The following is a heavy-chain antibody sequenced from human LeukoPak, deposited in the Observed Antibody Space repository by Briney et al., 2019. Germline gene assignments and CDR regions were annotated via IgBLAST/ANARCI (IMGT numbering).Heavy chain of an antibody. V-gene: IGHV3-48*01. D-gene: IGHD3-22*01. CDR1: GFTFSSYS. CDR3: AKVITMIVVVVDAFDI. Sequence: GGSLRLSCAASGFTFSSYSMNWVRQAPGKGLEWVSYISSSSSTIYYADSVKGRFTISRDNAKNSLYLQMNSLRAEDTAVYYCAKVITMIVVVVDAFDIWGQGTMVTVSS. J-gene: IGHJ3*02. CDR2: ISSSSSTI.